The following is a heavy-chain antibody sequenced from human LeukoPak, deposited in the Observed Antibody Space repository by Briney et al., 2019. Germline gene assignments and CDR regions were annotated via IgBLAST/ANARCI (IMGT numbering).Heavy chain of an antibody. CDR1: GFTFSSYE. D-gene: IGHD3-3*01. CDR3: ARSPIFGVAI. V-gene: IGHV3-48*03. CDR2: ISSSGSTI. Sequence: GGSLRLSCAASGFTFSSYEMNWVRQAPGKGLEWVSYISSSGSTIYYADSVKGRFTISRDNAKNSLYLQMNSLRAEDTAVYYCARSPIFGVAIWGQGTMVTVSS. J-gene: IGHJ3*02.